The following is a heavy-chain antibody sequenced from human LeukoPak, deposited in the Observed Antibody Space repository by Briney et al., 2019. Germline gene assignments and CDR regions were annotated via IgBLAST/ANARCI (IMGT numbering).Heavy chain of an antibody. V-gene: IGHV4-34*01. CDR2: INHSGST. J-gene: IGHJ4*02. D-gene: IGHD5-12*01. CDR3: ASLGSVATTNLGVYYFDY. Sequence: PSETLSLTCAVYGGSFSGYYWSWIRPPPGKGLEWIGEINHSGSTNYNPSLKSRVTISVDTSKNQFSLKLSSVTAADTAVYYCASLGSVATTNLGVYYFDYWGQGTLVTVSS. CDR1: GGSFSGYY.